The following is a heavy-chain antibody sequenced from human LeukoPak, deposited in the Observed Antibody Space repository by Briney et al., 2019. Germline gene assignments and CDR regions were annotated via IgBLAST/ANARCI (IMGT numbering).Heavy chain of an antibody. CDR2: IHTSGTT. CDR3: ARDPAVTYGSGDYYYYMDV. D-gene: IGHD3-10*01. CDR1: GGAISSGSHC. V-gene: IGHV4-61*02. J-gene: IGHJ6*03. Sequence: SQTLSLTCTVSGGAISSGSHCWSWIRQSAGKGLEWIGRIHTSGTTNSNPSLKSRVTISVDTSKNQFSLKLSSVTAADTAVYYCARDPAVTYGSGDYYYYMDVWGNGTRVTVSS.